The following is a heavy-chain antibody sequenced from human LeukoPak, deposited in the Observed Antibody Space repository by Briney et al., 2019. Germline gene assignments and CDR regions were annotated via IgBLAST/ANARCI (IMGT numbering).Heavy chain of an antibody. CDR3: ARGQRVRGVITRGYYGMDV. J-gene: IGHJ6*02. V-gene: IGHV1-2*04. CDR2: INPNSGGT. D-gene: IGHD3-10*01. Sequence: ASVKVSCKASGYTFTGYYMHWVRQAPGQGLEWMGWINPNSGGTNYAQKFQGWVTMTRDTSISTAYMELSRLRSDDTAVYYCARGQRVRGVITRGYYGMDVWGQGTTVTVSS. CDR1: GYTFTGYY.